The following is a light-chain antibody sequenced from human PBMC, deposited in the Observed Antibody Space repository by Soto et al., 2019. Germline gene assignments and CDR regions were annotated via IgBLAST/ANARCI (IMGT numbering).Light chain of an antibody. CDR1: SSDVGNYNY. V-gene: IGLV2-11*01. CDR3: CSYAGSYTVV. Sequence: QSALTQPRSVSGSPGQSVTISCTRTSSDVGNYNYVSWYQQHPGKAPKLMIYDVNKRPSGVPDRFSGSKSGNTASLTISGLQAEDEADYYCCSYAGSYTVVFGGGTKLTVL. CDR2: DVN. J-gene: IGLJ2*01.